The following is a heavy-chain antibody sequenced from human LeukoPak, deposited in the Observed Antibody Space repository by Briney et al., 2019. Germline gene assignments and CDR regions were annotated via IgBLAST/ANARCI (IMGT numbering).Heavy chain of an antibody. Sequence: GGSLRLSCAASGFTFSSYWMSWGRQAPGKGLEWVANIKQDGSEKYYVDSVKGRFTISRDNAKNSLYLQMNSLRAEDTAVYYCARDQYYYDSSGYRLVGAFDISGQGTMVTVSS. D-gene: IGHD3-22*01. V-gene: IGHV3-7*01. CDR1: GFTFSSYW. J-gene: IGHJ3*02. CDR2: IKQDGSEK. CDR3: ARDQYYYDSSGYRLVGAFDI.